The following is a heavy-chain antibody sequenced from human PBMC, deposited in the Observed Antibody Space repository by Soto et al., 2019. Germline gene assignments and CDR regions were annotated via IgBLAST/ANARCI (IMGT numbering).Heavy chain of an antibody. V-gene: IGHV3-48*02. D-gene: IGHD3-22*01. Sequence: EVQLVESGGGLVQPGGSLRLSCAASGFTFSSYSMNWVRQAPGKGLEWVSYISSSSSTIYYADSVKGRFTISRDNAKNSLYLLMNSLRDEDTAVYYCARESGYLNWFDPWGQGTLVTVSS. CDR1: GFTFSSYS. J-gene: IGHJ5*02. CDR2: ISSSSSTI. CDR3: ARESGYLNWFDP.